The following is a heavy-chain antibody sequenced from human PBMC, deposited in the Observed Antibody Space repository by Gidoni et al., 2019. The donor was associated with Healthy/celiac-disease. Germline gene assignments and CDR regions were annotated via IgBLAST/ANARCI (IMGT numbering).Heavy chain of an antibody. CDR3: ARSMTLAGAFDI. CDR2: IGTAGDP. D-gene: IGHD2-15*01. Sequence: SAIGTAGDPYYPGSVKGRFTISRENAKNSLYLQMNSLRAGDTAVYYCARSMTLAGAFDIWGQGTMVTVSS. V-gene: IGHV3-13*05. J-gene: IGHJ3*02.